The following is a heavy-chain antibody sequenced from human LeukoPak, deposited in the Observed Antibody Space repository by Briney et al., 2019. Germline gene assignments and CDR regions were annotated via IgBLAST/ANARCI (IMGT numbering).Heavy chain of an antibody. Sequence: ASVKVSCKASGYTFTSYAIAWVRQAPGQGLEWMGWISAYNGNTNYAQKLQGRVTMTTDTSTSTAYMELRSLRSDDTAVYYCARAHPDYGDYEGLDYWGQGTLVTVSS. CDR1: GYTFTSYA. CDR2: ISAYNGNT. D-gene: IGHD4-17*01. V-gene: IGHV1-18*01. J-gene: IGHJ4*02. CDR3: ARAHPDYGDYEGLDY.